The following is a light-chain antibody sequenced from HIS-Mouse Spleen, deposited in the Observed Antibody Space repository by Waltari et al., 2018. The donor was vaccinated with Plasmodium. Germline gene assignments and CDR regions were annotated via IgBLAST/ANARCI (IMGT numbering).Light chain of an antibody. CDR2: LNSDGSH. V-gene: IGLV4-69*01. CDR3: QTWGTGMGV. CDR1: SGHSSYA. J-gene: IGLJ2*01. Sequence: QLVLTQSPSASASLGASVKLTCTLSSGHSSYAIAWHQQQPEKGPRYLMKLNSDGSHSKGDGVPDRFSVSSSWAERYLTISSRQSEDDADYYCQTWGTGMGVFGGGTKLTVL.